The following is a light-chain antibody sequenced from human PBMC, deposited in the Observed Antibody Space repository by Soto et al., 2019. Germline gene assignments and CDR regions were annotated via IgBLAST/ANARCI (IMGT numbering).Light chain of an antibody. CDR2: TAS. J-gene: IGKJ1*01. CDR3: QHTNSFPPT. V-gene: IGKV1-12*01. CDR1: QDIAGW. Sequence: DIQMTQSPSSVSASIGDRVSITCRASQDIAGWLAWYQVRPGKAPKLLIYTASSLQSGVPSRFSGSTSGTDFTLTISSLQPEDFATYYCQHTNSFPPTFGQGTKVDIK.